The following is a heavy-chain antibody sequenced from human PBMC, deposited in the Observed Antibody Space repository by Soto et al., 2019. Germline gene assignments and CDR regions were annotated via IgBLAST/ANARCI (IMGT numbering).Heavy chain of an antibody. D-gene: IGHD2-15*01. CDR3: ARDLVGSFDY. V-gene: IGHV3-21*01. CDR1: GFTFSSYS. J-gene: IGHJ4*02. CDR2: ISSSSSYI. Sequence: EVQLVESGGGLVKPGGSLRLSCAASGFTFSSYSMNWVHQAPGKGLEWVSSISSSSSYIYYADSVKGRFTISRDNAKNSLYLQMNSLRAEDTAVYYCARDLVGSFDYWGQGTLVTVSS.